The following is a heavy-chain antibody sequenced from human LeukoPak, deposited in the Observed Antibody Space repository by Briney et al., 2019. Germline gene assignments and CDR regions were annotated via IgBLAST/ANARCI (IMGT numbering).Heavy chain of an antibody. CDR1: GGSISSGSYY. D-gene: IGHD3-3*01. CDR2: IYTSGST. J-gene: IGHJ4*02. CDR3: ARGDDFWSGYDY. Sequence: SQTLSLTCTVSGGSISSGSYYWSWIRQPAGKGLEWIGRIYTSGSTNYSPSLKSRVTISVDTSRNQFSLKLSSVTAADTAVYYCARGDDFWSGYDYWGQGTLVTVSS. V-gene: IGHV4-61*02.